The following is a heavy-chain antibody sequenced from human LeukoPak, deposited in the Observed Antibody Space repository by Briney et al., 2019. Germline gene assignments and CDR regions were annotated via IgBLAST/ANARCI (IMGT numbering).Heavy chain of an antibody. CDR3: ARDLRGYSGYDSDF. J-gene: IGHJ4*02. Sequence: PGGSLRLSCAASGLTVRNNYMSWVRQAPGEGLEWVSVISGSGENTHYADSVKGRFTIFRDTSKNTLYLRMNSLRAEDTAVYYCARDLRGYSGYDSDFWGQGTLVTVSS. CDR2: ISGSGENT. V-gene: IGHV3-23*01. CDR1: GLTVRNNY. D-gene: IGHD5-12*01.